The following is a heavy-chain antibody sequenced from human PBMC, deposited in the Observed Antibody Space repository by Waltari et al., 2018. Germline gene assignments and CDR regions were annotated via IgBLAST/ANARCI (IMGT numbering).Heavy chain of an antibody. V-gene: IGHV3-74*01. CDR2: INTDGSST. Sequence: EVQLVESGGGLVQPGGSLRLSCAASGFTFSSYWMHWVRQAPGKGLVWVSRINTDGSSTSYADSVKGRFTISRDNAKNTLYLQMNSLRAEDTAVYYCARGLTGYYPFDYWGQGTLVTVSS. J-gene: IGHJ4*02. CDR1: GFTFSSYW. CDR3: ARGLTGYYPFDY. D-gene: IGHD3-9*01.